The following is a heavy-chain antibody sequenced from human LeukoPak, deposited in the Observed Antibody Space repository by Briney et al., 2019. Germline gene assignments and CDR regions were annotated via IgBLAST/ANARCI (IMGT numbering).Heavy chain of an antibody. CDR2: IYYSGST. D-gene: IGHD1-26*01. CDR3: ARGWEESTYYYYYGMDV. V-gene: IGHV4-31*03. J-gene: IGHJ6*02. CDR1: GGSISSGGYY. Sequence: PSETLSLTCTVSGGSISSGGYYWSWIRQHPGKGLEWIGYIYYSGSTYYNPSLKSRVTISVDTSKNQFSLKLSSVTAADTAVYYCARGWEESTYYYYYGMDVWGQGTTVTVSS.